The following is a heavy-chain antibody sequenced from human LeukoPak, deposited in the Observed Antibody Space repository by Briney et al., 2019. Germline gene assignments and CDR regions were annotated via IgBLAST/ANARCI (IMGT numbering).Heavy chain of an antibody. Sequence: GRSLRLSCAASGFTFDDYAMHWVRQAPGKGLEWVSGISWNSGSIGYADSVKGRFTISRDNAKNSLYLQMNSLRAEDTAVYYCVRGGYRAYYVDYWGQGTLVTVSS. J-gene: IGHJ4*02. CDR3: VRGGYRAYYVDY. V-gene: IGHV3-9*01. CDR2: ISWNSGSI. CDR1: GFTFDDYA. D-gene: IGHD5-12*01.